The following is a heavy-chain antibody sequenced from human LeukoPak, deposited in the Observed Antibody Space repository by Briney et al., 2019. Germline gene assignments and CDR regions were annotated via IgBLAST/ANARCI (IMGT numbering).Heavy chain of an antibody. CDR2: ISGSGGST. J-gene: IGHJ4*02. CDR3: AKSSPLIMITFGGVLDY. CDR1: GFTFSSYA. D-gene: IGHD3-16*01. Sequence: GASLRLSCAASGFTFSSYAMSWVRQAPGKGLEWVSAISGSGGSTYYADSVKGRFTISRDNSKNTLYLQMNSLRAEDTAVYYCAKSSPLIMITFGGVLDYWGQGTLVTVSS. V-gene: IGHV3-23*01.